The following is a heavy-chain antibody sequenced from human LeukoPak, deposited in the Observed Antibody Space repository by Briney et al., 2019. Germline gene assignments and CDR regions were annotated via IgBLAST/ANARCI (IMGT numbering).Heavy chain of an antibody. CDR3: ARDWGMELELQIRFDY. CDR1: GFTFSDYY. D-gene: IGHD1-7*01. J-gene: IGHJ4*02. CDR2: ISSSGSTI. Sequence: GGSLRLSCAASGFTFSDYYMSWIRQAPGKGLEWVSYISSSGSTIYYADSVKGRFTISRDNAKDSLYLQMNSLRAEDTAVYYCARDWGMELELQIRFDYWGQGTLVTVSS. V-gene: IGHV3-11*04.